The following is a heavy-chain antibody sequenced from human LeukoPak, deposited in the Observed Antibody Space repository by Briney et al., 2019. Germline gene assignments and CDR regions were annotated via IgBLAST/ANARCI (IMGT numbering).Heavy chain of an antibody. J-gene: IGHJ5*02. V-gene: IGHV4-39*01. Sequence: SGTLSLTCTVSGGSISSSGYYWVWIRQPPGKGLEWIGSIYYSGSTYYSPSLKSRVTISVDTSRNQISLKLSSVTAADTAVYYCAAAMVLNWFDPWGQGTPVTVSS. D-gene: IGHD5-18*01. CDR2: IYYSGST. CDR1: GGSISSSGYY. CDR3: AAAMVLNWFDP.